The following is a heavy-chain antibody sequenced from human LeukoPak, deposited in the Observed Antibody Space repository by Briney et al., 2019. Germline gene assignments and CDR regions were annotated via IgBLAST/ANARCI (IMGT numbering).Heavy chain of an antibody. J-gene: IGHJ4*02. Sequence: SETLSLTCTVSGGYISSYYWTWIRQPAGKGLEWIGRIYTTGSTNYNPSLNSRVTMSVDTSKKQFSLKLSSVTAADTAVYYCARQIAVAGKAGFGYWGQGTLVTVSS. CDR2: IYTTGST. CDR1: GGYISSYY. V-gene: IGHV4-4*07. D-gene: IGHD6-19*01. CDR3: ARQIAVAGKAGFGY.